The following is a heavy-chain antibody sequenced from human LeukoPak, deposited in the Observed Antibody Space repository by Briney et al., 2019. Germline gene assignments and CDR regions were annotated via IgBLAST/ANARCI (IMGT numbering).Heavy chain of an antibody. CDR1: GGSISSYY. J-gene: IGHJ5*02. V-gene: IGHV4-59*07. CDR3: ARVAYYDILTGYSQNWFDP. Sequence: SDTLSLTCIVSGGSISSYYWSWIRQPPGKGLEWIGYIYYSGSTNYNPSLKSRVTISVDTSKNQFSLKLSSVTAADTAVYYCARVAYYDILTGYSQNWFDPWGQGTLVTVSS. D-gene: IGHD3-9*01. CDR2: IYYSGST.